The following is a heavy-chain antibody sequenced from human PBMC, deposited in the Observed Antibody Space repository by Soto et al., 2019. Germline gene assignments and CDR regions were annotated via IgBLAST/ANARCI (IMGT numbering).Heavy chain of an antibody. J-gene: IGHJ4*02. D-gene: IGHD5-18*01. V-gene: IGHV4-39*01. CDR2: IYYSGST. CDR1: GVSISSGHDY. Sequence: QLQLKESGPGLVKPSETLSLTCTVSGVSISSGHDYWGWIRQPPGTGLEWIGSIYYSGSTYYNPSLQSRVTISADTSKNQFSLRLSSVTAADTAVYYCARGSGTYSSFLDYLGQGTLVTVSS. CDR3: ARGSGTYSSFLDY.